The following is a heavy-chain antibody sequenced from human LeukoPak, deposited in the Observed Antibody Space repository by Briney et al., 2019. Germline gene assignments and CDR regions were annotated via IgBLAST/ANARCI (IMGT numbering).Heavy chain of an antibody. CDR3: ARDRVTMVRGVNYYFDY. D-gene: IGHD3-10*01. CDR2: IKQDGSEK. J-gene: IGHJ4*02. CDR1: GXTFSSYW. Sequence: PGGSLRLSCAASGXTFSSYWMSWVRQASGKGLEWVANIKQDGSEKYYADSVKGRFTISRDNAKNSLYLQMNSLRAEDTAVYYCARDRVTMVRGVNYYFDYWGQGTLVTVSS. V-gene: IGHV3-7*05.